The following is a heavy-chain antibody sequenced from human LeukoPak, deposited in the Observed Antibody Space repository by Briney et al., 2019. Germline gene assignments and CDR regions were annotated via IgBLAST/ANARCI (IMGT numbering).Heavy chain of an antibody. CDR2: IYNGGTT. Sequence: SETLSLTCTVSGGSISGYYWSWIRQPPGKGLEWIGYIYNGGTTNYNPSLKSRVTISVDTSKNQFSLRLTSLTAADTAIYYCAQTTGWPGFDYWGPGVLVTVSS. D-gene: IGHD4-11*01. CDR3: AQTTGWPGFDY. CDR1: GGSISGYY. J-gene: IGHJ4*02. V-gene: IGHV4-59*08.